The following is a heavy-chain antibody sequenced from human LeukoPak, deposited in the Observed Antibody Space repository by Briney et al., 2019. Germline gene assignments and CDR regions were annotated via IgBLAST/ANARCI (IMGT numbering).Heavy chain of an antibody. V-gene: IGHV3-30*18. D-gene: IGHD3-10*01. Sequence: GRSLRLSCAASGFTFSSYGMHWGRQAPGKGLEWVAVISYDGSNKYYADSVKGRFIISRDNSKNTLYLQMNSLRVEDTAVYYCAKDGAYWGQGTLVTVSS. CDR1: GFTFSSYG. CDR2: ISYDGSNK. J-gene: IGHJ4*02. CDR3: AKDGAY.